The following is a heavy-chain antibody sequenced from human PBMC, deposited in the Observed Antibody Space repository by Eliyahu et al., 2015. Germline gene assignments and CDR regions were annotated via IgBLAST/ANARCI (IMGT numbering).Heavy chain of an antibody. CDR2: XSYDGSNK. Sequence: QVQLVESGGGVVXPGRSLRLSCAASGFTFSXXGXPWXXQAPGKGLEWVAVXSYDGSNKYYADSVKGRFTISRDNSKNTLYLQMNSLRAEDTAVYYCAKDPLRTIFGVVIINYYYGMDVWGQGTTVTVSS. V-gene: IGHV3-30*18. CDR3: AKDPLRTIFGVVIINYYYGMDV. D-gene: IGHD3-3*01. CDR1: GFTFSXXG. J-gene: IGHJ6*02.